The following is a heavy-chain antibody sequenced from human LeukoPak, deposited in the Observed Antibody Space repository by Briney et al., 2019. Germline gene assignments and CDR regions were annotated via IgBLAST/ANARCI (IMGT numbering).Heavy chain of an antibody. J-gene: IGHJ4*02. CDR3: AKDIHNWGSDY. CDR2: INKNGDSA. V-gene: IGHV3-23*01. Sequence: GGSLRRSCVASGLTFDDYYMSWVRQAPGAGLEWVSGINKNGDSAYYADSVKGRLTISRDNSKNTLFLQINSLRAEDTAIYYCAKDIHNWGSDYWGQGTLVTVSS. D-gene: IGHD3-16*01. CDR1: GLTFDDYY.